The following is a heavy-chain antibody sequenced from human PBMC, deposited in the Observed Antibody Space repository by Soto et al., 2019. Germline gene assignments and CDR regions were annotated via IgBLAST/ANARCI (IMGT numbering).Heavy chain of an antibody. CDR1: GGSFSGYY. CDR3: ARQNLRFLKP. Sequence: QVQLQQWGAGLLKPSETLSLTCAVYGGSFSGYYWGWIRQPPGKGLEWIGEINHSGSTNYNPSLKSRVTTSVDTSKNQFSLKLSSVTAADTAVYYCARQNLRFLKPWGQGTLVTVSS. V-gene: IGHV4-34*01. D-gene: IGHD3-3*01. CDR2: INHSGST. J-gene: IGHJ5*02.